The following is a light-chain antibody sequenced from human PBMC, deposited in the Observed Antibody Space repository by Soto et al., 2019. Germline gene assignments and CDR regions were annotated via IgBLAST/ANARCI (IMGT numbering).Light chain of an antibody. CDR1: TGDIGNYNF. V-gene: IGLV2-8*01. Sequence: QSALTQPPSASGSPGQSVAISCTGTTGDIGNYNFVSWYQQHPGKAPKLLIFEVNKRPSGVPDRFSGSKSGNTASLTVSGLQAEDEADYYCRSHGGNSPYVFGTGTKVTVL. CDR2: EVN. J-gene: IGLJ1*01. CDR3: RSHGGNSPYV.